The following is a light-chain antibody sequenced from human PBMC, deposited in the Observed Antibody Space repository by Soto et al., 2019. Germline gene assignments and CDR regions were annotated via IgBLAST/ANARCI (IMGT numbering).Light chain of an antibody. J-gene: IGKJ1*01. CDR2: KAS. V-gene: IGKV1-5*03. Sequence: DIQMTQSPSTLSASVGDRVTITCRAGRSVSSWLALYQQQPGKAPKLLIYKASTLESGVPSRFSGSGSGTEFNLTISSLQPDDFATYYCQQYGNYWTFGQGTTVEI. CDR1: RSVSSW. CDR3: QQYGNYWT.